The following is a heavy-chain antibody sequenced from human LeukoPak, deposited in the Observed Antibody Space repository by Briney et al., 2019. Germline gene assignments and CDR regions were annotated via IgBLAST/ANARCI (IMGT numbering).Heavy chain of an antibody. V-gene: IGHV4-59*08. Sequence: KPSETLSLTCAVSGGSINSHCWGWIRQPPGKGLQWIGDIYYTGKNNYNPSLKSRVTISLDTSKDHLSLNLTSVLAADTAIYYCVRRDSGWNYFDYWGQGILVTVSS. J-gene: IGHJ4*02. CDR1: GGSINSHC. D-gene: IGHD5-12*01. CDR2: IYYTGKN. CDR3: VRRDSGWNYFDY.